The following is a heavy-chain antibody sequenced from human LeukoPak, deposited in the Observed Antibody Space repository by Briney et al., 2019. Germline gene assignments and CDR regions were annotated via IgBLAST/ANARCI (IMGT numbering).Heavy chain of an antibody. CDR2: VRYGGINK. CDR1: GFIFSNYG. CDR3: AKMRVEYSGYDASDY. Sequence: GGSLRLSCAASGFIFSNYGMHWVRQAPSKGLEWVAFVRYGGINKYYANSVKGRFTLSRDNSKSMLYLQMNSLRTEDTAVYYCAKMRVEYSGYDASDYWGQGTLVTVSS. D-gene: IGHD5-12*01. J-gene: IGHJ4*02. V-gene: IGHV3-30*02.